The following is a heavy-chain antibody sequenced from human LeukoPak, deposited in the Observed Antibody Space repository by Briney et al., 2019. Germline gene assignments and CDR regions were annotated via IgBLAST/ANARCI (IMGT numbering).Heavy chain of an antibody. D-gene: IGHD2-2*01. CDR1: SASFSTNAYY. V-gene: IGHV4-39*07. CDR3: ARDLRGCSTSCYALNGC. Sequence: SETLSLTCTVSSASFSTNAYYWGWIRQPPGKGLEWIGSIYYSGSTYYNPSLKSRVTISVDTSKNQFSLKLSSVTAADTAVYYCARDLRGCSTSCYALNGCWGQGTLVPVSS. CDR2: IYYSGST. J-gene: IGHJ4*02.